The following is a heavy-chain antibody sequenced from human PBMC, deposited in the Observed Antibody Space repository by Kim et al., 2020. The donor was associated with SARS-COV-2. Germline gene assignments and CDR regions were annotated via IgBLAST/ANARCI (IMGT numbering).Heavy chain of an antibody. CDR1: GYSFTTHA. CDR3: ARILEYSGSDY. V-gene: IGHV1-3*04. CDR2: SNTGDGKT. D-gene: IGHD5-12*01. Sequence: ASVKVSCKASGYSFTTHAIHWVRQAPGQSLEWMGWSNTGDGKTRYSPTFQGRVTITRDTTASTAYVDLRSLRSEDTAVYYCARILEYSGSDYWGQGTLVTVSS. J-gene: IGHJ4*02.